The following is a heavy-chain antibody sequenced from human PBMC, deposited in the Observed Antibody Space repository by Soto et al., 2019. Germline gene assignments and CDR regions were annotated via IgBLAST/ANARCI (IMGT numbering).Heavy chain of an antibody. CDR1: GFTFSSYE. D-gene: IGHD3-16*01. CDR3: ARGRFLFDY. V-gene: IGHV3-48*03. Sequence: LRLSCAASGFTFSSYEMNWVRQAPGKGLEWVSYISSSGSTIYYADSVKGRFTISRDNAKNSLYLQMNSLRVEDTAVYYCARGRFLFDYWGQGTLVTVSS. J-gene: IGHJ4*02. CDR2: ISSSGSTI.